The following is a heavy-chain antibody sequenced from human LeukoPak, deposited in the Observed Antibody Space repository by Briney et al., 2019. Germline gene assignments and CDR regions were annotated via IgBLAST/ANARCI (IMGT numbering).Heavy chain of an antibody. CDR1: NVSVTTSGYH. V-gene: IGHV4-39*01. J-gene: IGHJ4*02. CDR2: ISYNGTS. CDR3: SKGFEDWGGADF. D-gene: IGHD3-10*01. Sequence: PSETLSLTCDVSNVSVTTSGYHWGWIRQPPGEGLEWIASISYNGTSYYNPSLRSRVNIFVDAAKNQVSVTLRSVAARDTAVYYGSKGFEDWGGADFWGQGALVTVSS.